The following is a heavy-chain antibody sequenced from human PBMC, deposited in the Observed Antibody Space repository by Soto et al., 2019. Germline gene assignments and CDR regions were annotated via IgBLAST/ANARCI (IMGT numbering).Heavy chain of an antibody. V-gene: IGHV4-59*01. CDR2: LYYTGST. CDR3: ARGGGYDFRSSQAPPIDV. CDR1: GGSISDFY. J-gene: IGHJ6*02. Sequence: SETLSLTCNVSGGSISDFYWSWIRQSPGKGLEWIGYLYYTGSTNYNPALKSRVTISLDTSKTQFSLKLGSVTAADTAVYYCARGGGYDFRSSQAPPIDVWGQGTTVTVSS. D-gene: IGHD3-3*01.